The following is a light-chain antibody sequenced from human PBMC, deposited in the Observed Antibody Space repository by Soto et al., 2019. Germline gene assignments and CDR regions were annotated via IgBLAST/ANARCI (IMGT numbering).Light chain of an antibody. J-gene: IGKJ4*01. CDR1: QDINIY. CDR2: GAS. Sequence: IQATQSPSSLSASVGDRVTITCRASQDINIYLAWYQQKPGKAPTLLIYGASTLQSGVPSRFSGSGFGTDFTLTISSLQAEDFASYYCQQLRSYPSTFGGGTKVDIK. V-gene: IGKV1-9*01. CDR3: QQLRSYPST.